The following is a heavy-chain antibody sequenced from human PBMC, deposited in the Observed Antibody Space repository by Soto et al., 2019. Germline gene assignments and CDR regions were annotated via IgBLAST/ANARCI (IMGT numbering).Heavy chain of an antibody. V-gene: IGHV1-69*01. Sequence: QVQLVQSGAEVKKPGSSVKVSCKASGGTFSSYAISWVRQAPGQGLEWMGGIIPIFGTANYAQKFQGRVTITADESTSTAYMELSSQRSEDTAVYYCARVMGSETGTTLAGYWGFDYWGQGTLVTVSS. CDR3: ARVMGSETGTTLAGYWGFDY. J-gene: IGHJ4*02. D-gene: IGHD1-7*01. CDR2: IIPIFGTA. CDR1: GGTFSSYA.